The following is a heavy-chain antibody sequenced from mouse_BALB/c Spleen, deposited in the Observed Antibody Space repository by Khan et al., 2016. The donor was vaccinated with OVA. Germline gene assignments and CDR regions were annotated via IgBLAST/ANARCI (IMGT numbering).Heavy chain of an antibody. J-gene: IGHJ3*01. D-gene: IGHD2-14*01. CDR3: ARDGAYYRYSWFAY. CDR2: IIPNNGGT. CDR1: GYTFTEYT. Sequence: EVQLQQSGPELVKPGASVKISCRTSGYTFTEYTMHWVKQSHGKSLEWIGGIIPNNGGTKYNQKFKGKATLTIDKSSSTAYMELRSLTSEDSAGYYGARDGAYYRYSWFAYWGQGTLVTVSA. V-gene: IGHV1-18*01.